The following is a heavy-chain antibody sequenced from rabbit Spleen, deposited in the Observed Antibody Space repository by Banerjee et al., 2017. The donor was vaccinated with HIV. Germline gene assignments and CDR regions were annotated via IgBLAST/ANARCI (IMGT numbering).Heavy chain of an antibody. CDR2: IDGGSSGTT. CDR3: ARDQNSNSAYFDCLDL. J-gene: IGHJ5*01. CDR1: GIDLSSNA. Sequence: QSLEESGGRLVKPDETLTLTCTVSGIDLSSNAMCWVRQAPGKGPEWIGCIDGGSSGTTYYATWAKGRFTISKTSSTTVTLQMTSLTAADTATYFCARDQNSNSAYFDCLDLWGPGTLVTVS. D-gene: IGHD1-1*01. V-gene: IGHV1S40*01.